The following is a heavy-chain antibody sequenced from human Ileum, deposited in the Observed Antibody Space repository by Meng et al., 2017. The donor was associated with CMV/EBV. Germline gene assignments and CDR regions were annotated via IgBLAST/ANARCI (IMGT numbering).Heavy chain of an antibody. CDR2: IKQDGSEK. V-gene: IGHV3-7*01. CDR3: ARDGPRILRFLEWSSYGMDV. J-gene: IGHJ6*02. Sequence: GGSLRLSCAASGFTFSSYWMSWVRQAPGKGLEGVANIKQDGSEKYYVDSVKGRFTISRDNAKNSLYLQMNSLRAEDTAVYYCARDGPRILRFLEWSSYGMDVWGQGTTVTVSS. CDR1: GFTFSSYW. D-gene: IGHD3-3*01.